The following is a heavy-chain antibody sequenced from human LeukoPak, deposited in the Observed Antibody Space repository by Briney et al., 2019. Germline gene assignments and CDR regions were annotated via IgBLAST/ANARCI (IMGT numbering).Heavy chain of an antibody. CDR2: IKSNTNGGTT. CDR1: GFTFSDAW. CDR3: TREFIVGARKGFDAFDI. V-gene: IGHV3-15*01. Sequence: PGGSLRLSCAGSGFTFSDAWMTWVRQTPGKGLEWVGHIKSNTNGGTTDYAAPVKGRFTISRDDSRNTLYLQMNSLKTEDTAVYYCTREFIVGARKGFDAFDIWGQGTMVTVPS. J-gene: IGHJ3*02. D-gene: IGHD1-26*01.